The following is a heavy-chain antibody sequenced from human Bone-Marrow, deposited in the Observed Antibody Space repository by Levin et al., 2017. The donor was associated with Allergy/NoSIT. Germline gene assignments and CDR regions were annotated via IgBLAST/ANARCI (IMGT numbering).Heavy chain of an antibody. D-gene: IGHD3-16*02. J-gene: IGHJ4*02. CDR2: ISYDGSEK. V-gene: IGHV3-30*03. CDR1: GFTFGSYG. Sequence: SCAASGFTFGSYGMHWVRQAPGKGLEWVSFISYDGSEKEYGDSVKGRFTISRDKSKSTLHLQMNSLRAEDTAIYYCARVYQSYYFDYWGQGTLVTVSS. CDR3: ARVYQSYYFDY.